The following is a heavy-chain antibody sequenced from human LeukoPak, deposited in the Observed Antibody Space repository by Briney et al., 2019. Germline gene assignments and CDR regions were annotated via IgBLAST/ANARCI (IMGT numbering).Heavy chain of an antibody. CDR2: ISYDGSNK. CDR3: AREMYYYDSSGYCADY. CDR1: GFTFSNYG. V-gene: IGHV3-30*03. J-gene: IGHJ4*02. D-gene: IGHD3-22*01. Sequence: PGRSLRLSCAASGFTFSNYGIHWVRQAPGKGLEWVTVISYDGSNKYYADSVKGRFTISRDNSKNTLYLQMNSLRAEDTAVYYCAREMYYYDSSGYCADYWGQGTLVTVSS.